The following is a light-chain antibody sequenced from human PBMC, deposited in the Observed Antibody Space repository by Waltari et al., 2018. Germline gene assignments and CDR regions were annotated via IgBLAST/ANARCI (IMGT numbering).Light chain of an antibody. V-gene: IGLV2-14*01. CDR2: DFS. CDR1: SSDVGGYNY. J-gene: IGLJ3*02. Sequence: QSALTQPASVSGSPGQSITISCTGTSSDVGGYNYVSWYQQHPGKAPKLMIYDFSKRPSGVSNRFSGSKSGNTASLTISGLQAEDEADYYCSSYTSSSTHWVFGGGTKLTVL. CDR3: SSYTSSSTHWV.